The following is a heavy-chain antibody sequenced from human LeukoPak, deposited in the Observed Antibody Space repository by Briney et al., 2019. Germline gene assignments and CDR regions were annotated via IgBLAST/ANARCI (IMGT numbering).Heavy chain of an antibody. CDR1: GFALRSYT. CDR2: ISGSGDST. Sequence: GGSLRLSCAASGFALRSYTVTWVRQAPGKGLEWVSGISGSGDSTNYADSVKGRFTISRDNSKNTLYLQMNSLRAEDTAVYYCAKSWYYFDYWGQGTLVTVSS. J-gene: IGHJ4*02. D-gene: IGHD6-13*01. CDR3: AKSWYYFDY. V-gene: IGHV3-23*01.